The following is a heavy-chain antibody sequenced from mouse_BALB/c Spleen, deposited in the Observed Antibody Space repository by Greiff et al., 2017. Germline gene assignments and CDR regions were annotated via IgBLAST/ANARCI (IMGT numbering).Heavy chain of an antibody. Sequence: QVQLQQSGPGLVAPSQSLSITCTVSGFSLTSYDISWIRQPPGKGLEWLGVIWTGGGTNYNSAFMSRLSISKDNSKSQVFLKMNSLQTDDTAIYYCVRDHGNYFDYWGQGTTLTVSS. CDR2: IWTGGGT. D-gene: IGHD1-1*01. CDR1: GFSLTSYD. CDR3: VRDHGNYFDY. V-gene: IGHV2-9-2*01. J-gene: IGHJ2*01.